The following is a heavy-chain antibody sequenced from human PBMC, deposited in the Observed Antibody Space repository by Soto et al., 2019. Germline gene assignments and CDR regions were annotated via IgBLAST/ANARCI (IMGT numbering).Heavy chain of an antibody. Sequence: ASVKVSCTASGYTFTGYYMHWVRQAPGQGLEWMGWINPNSGGTNYAQKFQGRVAMTRDTSISTAYMELSRLRSDDTAVYYCARVSKWYCSGGSCLDYWGQGTLVNVSS. CDR3: ARVSKWYCSGGSCLDY. CDR1: GYTFTGYY. J-gene: IGHJ4*02. V-gene: IGHV1-2*02. D-gene: IGHD2-15*01. CDR2: INPNSGGT.